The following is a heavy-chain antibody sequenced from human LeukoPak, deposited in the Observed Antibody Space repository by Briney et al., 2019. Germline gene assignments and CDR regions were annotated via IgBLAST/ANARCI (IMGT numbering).Heavy chain of an antibody. J-gene: IGHJ3*02. CDR2: ISGRGGGT. CDR3: ARDLTAIGAFDI. V-gene: IGHV3-23*01. D-gene: IGHD2-21*02. CDR1: GFTFSTYD. Sequence: PGGSLRLSCVASGFTFSTYDMRWVRQPPGKGLEWVSTISGRGGGTFYADSVKGRFTITRDNSKSTLFLQMNSLRAEDTAVYYCARDLTAIGAFDIWGQGTMVTVSS.